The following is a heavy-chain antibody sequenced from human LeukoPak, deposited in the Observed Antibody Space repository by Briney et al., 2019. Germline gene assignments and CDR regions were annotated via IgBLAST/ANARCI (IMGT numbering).Heavy chain of an antibody. J-gene: IGHJ5*02. D-gene: IGHD5-18*01. CDR3: ARSSSVDTALVGVHWFDP. Sequence: PSETLSLTCVVSVDSITNGYYWAWIRQPPGKGLEWIGSIFHSGSTYRNPSLRSRVTISLNTSKNQISLILSSMTAADTAVYYCARSSSVDTALVGVHWFDPWGQGTLVTVSS. V-gene: IGHV4-38-2*01. CDR2: IFHSGST. CDR1: VDSITNGYY.